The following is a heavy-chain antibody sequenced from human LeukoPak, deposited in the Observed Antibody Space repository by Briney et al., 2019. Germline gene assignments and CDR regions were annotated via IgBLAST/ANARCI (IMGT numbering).Heavy chain of an antibody. D-gene: IGHD2-21*02. J-gene: IGHJ5*01. CDR1: GFLFHDYY. CDR2: ITSEIIP. Sequence: GGSLRLSCEASGFLFHDYYMGWVRQAPGEGLEWIEYITSEIIPQYADSVRGRFTISRDNAQSSMSLQMDSLRAEDTAVYYCARGGCGGGNCYSGTGWFESWGQGALVIVST. V-gene: IGHV3-11*05. CDR3: ARGGCGGGNCYSGTGWFES.